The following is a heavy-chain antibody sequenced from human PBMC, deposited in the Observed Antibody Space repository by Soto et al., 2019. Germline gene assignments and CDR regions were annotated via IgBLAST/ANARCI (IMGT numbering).Heavy chain of an antibody. V-gene: IGHV3-21*01. CDR1: GFTFSSYS. Sequence: GGSLRLSCAASGFTFSSYSMNWVRQAPGKGLEWVSSISSSSSYIYYADSVKGRFTISRDNAKNSLYLQMNSLRAEDTAVYYCARDERIQLWLVPYYGMDVWGQGTTVTVSS. CDR2: ISSSSSYI. CDR3: ARDERIQLWLVPYYGMDV. D-gene: IGHD5-18*01. J-gene: IGHJ6*02.